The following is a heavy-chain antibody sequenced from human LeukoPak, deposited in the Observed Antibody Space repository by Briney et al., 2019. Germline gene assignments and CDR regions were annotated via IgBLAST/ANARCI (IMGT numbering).Heavy chain of an antibody. D-gene: IGHD1-26*01. V-gene: IGHV3-21*04. Sequence: GGSLRLSCAASGFTFSSYAMSWVRQAPGKGLEWVSAISSSGSTIYYADSVKGRFTISRDNAKNSLYLQMNSLRAEDTAVYYCARARGSYTLYYFDYWGQGTLVTVSS. CDR1: GFTFSSYA. J-gene: IGHJ4*02. CDR3: ARARGSYTLYYFDY. CDR2: ISSSGSTI.